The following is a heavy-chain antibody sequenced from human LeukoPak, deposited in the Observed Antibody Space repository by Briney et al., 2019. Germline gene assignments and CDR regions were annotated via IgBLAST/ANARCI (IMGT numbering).Heavy chain of an antibody. CDR2: IYHSGTT. Sequence: SETLSLTCAVSGGSISSADWWHWVRQSPGKGLEWIGEIYHSGTTNYNPSLLSRVTMSVDKSKNQFSLRLTSVTAADTAVYYCAGDLRGGYSRFFHYWGQGILVTVSS. CDR1: GGSISSADW. V-gene: IGHV4-4*02. D-gene: IGHD1-26*01. J-gene: IGHJ4*02. CDR3: AGDLRGGYSRFFHY.